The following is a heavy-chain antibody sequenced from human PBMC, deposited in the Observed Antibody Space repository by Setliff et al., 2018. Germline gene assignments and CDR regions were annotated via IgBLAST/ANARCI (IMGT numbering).Heavy chain of an antibody. J-gene: IGHJ4*02. Sequence: GGSLRLSCAASEFTFRNYYMHWVRQAPGKGLMWVSYIKSDGSNTHYADSVEGRFTISRDNAKNTLYLQMNSLRAEDTAVYYCASYCSSTSCPFDYWGQGTLVTVSS. CDR1: EFTFRNYY. D-gene: IGHD2-2*01. CDR2: IKSDGSNT. V-gene: IGHV3-74*01. CDR3: ASYCSSTSCPFDY.